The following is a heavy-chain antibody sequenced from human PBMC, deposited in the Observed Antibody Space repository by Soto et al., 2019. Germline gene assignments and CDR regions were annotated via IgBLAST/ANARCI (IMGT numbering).Heavy chain of an antibody. CDR2: ITPFSGDV. Sequence: GASVKVSCEALGNTFTYRYLHWVRQAPGQALEWMGWITPFSGDVHYAQKFQERVTITRDRSINTAYMQMSSLRSEDTAMYFCAGGGAGSGPFTWELRDHWGQGTLVTVSS. CDR3: AGGGAGSGPFTWELRDH. V-gene: IGHV1-45*02. D-gene: IGHD1-26*01. J-gene: IGHJ4*02. CDR1: GNTFTYRY.